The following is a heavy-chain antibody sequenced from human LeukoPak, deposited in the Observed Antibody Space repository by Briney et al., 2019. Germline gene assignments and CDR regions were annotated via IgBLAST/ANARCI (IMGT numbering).Heavy chain of an antibody. D-gene: IGHD3-3*01. CDR3: ARMSDFWSGYRSGYYFDY. J-gene: IGHJ4*02. CDR2: IYYSGST. V-gene: IGHV4-59*01. Sequence: SETLSLTCTVSGGSISSYYWSWIRQPPGKGLEWIGYIYYSGSTNYNPSLKSRVTISVHTSKNQFSLKLSSVTAADTAVYYCARMSDFWSGYRSGYYFDYWGQGTLVTVSS. CDR1: GGSISSYY.